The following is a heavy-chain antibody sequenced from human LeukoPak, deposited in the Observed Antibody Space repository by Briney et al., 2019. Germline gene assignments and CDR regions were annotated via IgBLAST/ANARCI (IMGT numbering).Heavy chain of an antibody. D-gene: IGHD5-12*01. CDR2: ISSSSSYI. V-gene: IGHV3-21*04. Sequence: GGSLRLSCAASGFTFSSYSMNWVRQAPGKGLEWVSSISSSSSYIYYADSVKGRFTTSRDNAKNSLYLQMNSLRAEDTAVYYCAREGATAFDYWGQGTLVTVSS. J-gene: IGHJ4*02. CDR3: AREGATAFDY. CDR1: GFTFSSYS.